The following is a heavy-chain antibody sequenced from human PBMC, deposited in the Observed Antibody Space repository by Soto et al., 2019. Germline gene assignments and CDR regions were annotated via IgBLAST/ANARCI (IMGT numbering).Heavy chain of an antibody. Sequence: PSETLSLTCTVSGGSISGYYWSWLRQPPGKGLEWIGYIYYSGSTNYNPSLKSRVTISVDTSKNQFSLKLSSVTAADTAVYYCARERGGPGTTTWYYYGMDVWGQGTTVTVSS. CDR3: ARERGGPGTTTWYYYGMDV. CDR1: GGSISGYY. CDR2: IYYSGST. V-gene: IGHV4-59*01. D-gene: IGHD1-1*01. J-gene: IGHJ6*02.